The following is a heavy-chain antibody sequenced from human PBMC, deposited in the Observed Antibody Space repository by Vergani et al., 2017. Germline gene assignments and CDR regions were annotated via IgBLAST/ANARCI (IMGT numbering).Heavy chain of an antibody. Sequence: QVQLQESGPGLVKPSETLSLTCTVSGGSISSYYWSWIRQPPGKGLEWIGYIYYSGSTNYNTSLKSRVTISVDTSKNQFFLKLSSVTAADTAVYYCAGVGYSGSPGAFDIWGQGTMVTVSS. CDR1: GGSISSYY. CDR3: AGVGYSGSPGAFDI. V-gene: IGHV4-59*01. J-gene: IGHJ3*02. CDR2: IYYSGST. D-gene: IGHD1-26*01.